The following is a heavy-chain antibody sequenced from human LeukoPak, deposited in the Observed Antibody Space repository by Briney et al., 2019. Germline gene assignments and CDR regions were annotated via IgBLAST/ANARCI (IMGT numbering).Heavy chain of an antibody. Sequence: SVRVSCKASGGTFSSYAISWVRQAPGQGLEWMGGIIPIFGTANYAQKFQGRVTITADESTSTAYMELSSLRSEDTAVYYCARDPGWGALDYWGQGALVIVSS. CDR1: GGTFSSYA. V-gene: IGHV1-69*01. J-gene: IGHJ4*02. D-gene: IGHD3-16*01. CDR2: IIPIFGTA. CDR3: ARDPGWGALDY.